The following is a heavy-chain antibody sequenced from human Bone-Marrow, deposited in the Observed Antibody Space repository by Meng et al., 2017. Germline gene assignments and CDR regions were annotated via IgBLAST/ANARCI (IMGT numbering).Heavy chain of an antibody. D-gene: IGHD3-16*01. CDR2: INHSGST. J-gene: IGHJ5*02. CDR1: VVSFSGYY. CDR3: ARDIRQGGNIWFDP. Sequence: QVQLLQWGAVLVNPSETLYLTCGVYVVSFSGYYWSWIRQPPGKGLEWTGEINHSGSTNYNPYLKSRVTISVDTSKNQFSLKLSSVTAEDTAVYYCARDIRQGGNIWFDPWGQGTLVTVSS. V-gene: IGHV4-34*01.